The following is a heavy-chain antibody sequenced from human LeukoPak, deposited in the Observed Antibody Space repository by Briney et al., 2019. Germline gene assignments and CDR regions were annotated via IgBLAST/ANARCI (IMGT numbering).Heavy chain of an antibody. CDR2: ISGSGGST. D-gene: IGHD3-9*01. CDR1: GFTFSSYA. V-gene: IGHV3-23*01. CDR3: ARHLGILTGYYLDYYYGMDV. J-gene: IGHJ6*02. Sequence: PGGSLRLSCAASGFTFSSYAMSWVRQAPGKGLEWVSAISGSGGSTYYADSVKGRFTISRDNSKNTLYLQMNSLRAEDTAVYYCARHLGILTGYYLDYYYGMDVWGQGTTVTVSS.